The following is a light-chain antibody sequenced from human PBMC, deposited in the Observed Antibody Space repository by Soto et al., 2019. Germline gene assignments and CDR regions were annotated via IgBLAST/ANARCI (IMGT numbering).Light chain of an antibody. CDR3: QQYDTYWT. J-gene: IGKJ1*01. Sequence: DIQMTQSPSTLSASVGDRVAITCRASQSVGHWLAWYQQKPGTAPTLLIYKASNLQTGVPSRFSGSGYGTEFTLTISSLQPEDFATYYCQQYDTYWTFAQGTKVEIK. CDR1: QSVGHW. V-gene: IGKV1-5*03. CDR2: KAS.